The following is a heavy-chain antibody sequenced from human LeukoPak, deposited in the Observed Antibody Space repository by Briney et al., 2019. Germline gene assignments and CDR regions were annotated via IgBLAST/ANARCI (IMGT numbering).Heavy chain of an antibody. CDR2: IYHSGST. CDR3: ARVGYDSTQWAFDI. Sequence: SETLSLTCAVSGGSISSGGYSWSWIRQPPGKGLEWIGYIYHSGSTYYNPSLKSRVTISVDRSKNQFSLKLSSVTAADTAVYYCARVGYDSTQWAFDIWGQGTMVTVSS. D-gene: IGHD3-22*01. V-gene: IGHV4-30-2*01. J-gene: IGHJ3*02. CDR1: GGSISSGGYS.